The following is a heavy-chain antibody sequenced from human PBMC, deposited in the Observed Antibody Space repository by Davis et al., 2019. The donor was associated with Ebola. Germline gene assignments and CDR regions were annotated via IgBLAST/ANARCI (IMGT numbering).Heavy chain of an antibody. CDR2: INHSGST. CDR3: ARGREYSYGPFDY. Sequence: PSETLSLTCAVYGGSFSGYYWSWIRQPPGKGLEWIGEINHSGSTNYNPSLKSRVTISVDTSKNQFSLKLSSVTAADTAVYYCARGREYSYGPFDYWGQGTLVTVSS. D-gene: IGHD5-18*01. J-gene: IGHJ4*02. CDR1: GGSFSGYY. V-gene: IGHV4-34*01.